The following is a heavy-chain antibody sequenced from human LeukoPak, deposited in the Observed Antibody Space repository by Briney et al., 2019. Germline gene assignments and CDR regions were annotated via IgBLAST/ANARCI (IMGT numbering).Heavy chain of an antibody. Sequence: PSETLSLTCTVSGGSISSSSYYWGWIRQPPGKGVEWTGSIYYSGSTYYDPSLKSRVTISVDTSKNQFSLKLSSVTAADTAVYYCASEHWYGDYWGQGTLVTVSS. V-gene: IGHV4-39*01. D-gene: IGHD6-13*01. J-gene: IGHJ4*02. CDR1: GGSISSSSYY. CDR2: IYYSGST. CDR3: ASEHWYGDY.